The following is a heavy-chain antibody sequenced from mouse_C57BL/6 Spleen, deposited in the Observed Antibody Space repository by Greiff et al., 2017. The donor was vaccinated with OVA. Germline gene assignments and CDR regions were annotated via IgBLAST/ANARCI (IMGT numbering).Heavy chain of an antibody. Sequence: DVMLVESGGGLVKPGGSLKLSCAASGFTFSDYGMHWVRQAPEKGLEWVAYISSGSSTIYYADTVKGRFTISRDNAKNTLFLQMTSLRSEDTAMYYCARGPRALYAMDYWGQGTSVTVSS. CDR1: GFTFSDYG. D-gene: IGHD3-1*01. CDR2: ISSGSSTI. CDR3: ARGPRALYAMDY. J-gene: IGHJ4*01. V-gene: IGHV5-17*01.